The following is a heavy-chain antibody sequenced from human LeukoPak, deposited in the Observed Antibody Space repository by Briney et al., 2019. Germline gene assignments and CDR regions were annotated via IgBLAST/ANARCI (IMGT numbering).Heavy chain of an antibody. V-gene: IGHV1-8*01. D-gene: IGHD3-10*01. CDR3: AIRFSRGSGSAIDY. CDR1: GYTFTSYD. Sequence: ASVKVSCKASGYTFTSYDINWVRQATGQGLEWMGWMNPNSANTGYAQNFQGRVTMTRNTSISTAYMELSSLRSGDTAVYYCAIRFSRGSGSAIDYWGQGTLVTVSS. CDR2: MNPNSANT. J-gene: IGHJ4*02.